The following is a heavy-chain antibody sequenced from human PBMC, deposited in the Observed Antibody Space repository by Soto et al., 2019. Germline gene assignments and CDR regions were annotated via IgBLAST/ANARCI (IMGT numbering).Heavy chain of an antibody. CDR3: ARYSSDWYAILDP. D-gene: IGHD6-19*01. CDR1: GGSISSYY. J-gene: IGHJ5*02. Sequence: QVQLQESGPGLVKPSETLSLTCTVSGGSISSYYWSWIRQPPGKGLEWIGYIYYSGSTNYNPSLKSRVTISVDTSKNQFSLKLSSVTAADTAVYYCARYSSDWYAILDPWGQGTLVTVSS. CDR2: IYYSGST. V-gene: IGHV4-59*01.